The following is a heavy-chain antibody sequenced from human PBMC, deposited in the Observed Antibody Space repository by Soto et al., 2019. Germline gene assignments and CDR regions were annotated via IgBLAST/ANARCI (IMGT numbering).Heavy chain of an antibody. Sequence: QMQLVQSGPEVKKPGTSVKVSCKASGFTFPSSAVQWVRQARGQSLEGIARIVVGSGNTNYAQKFQDRLTISRDMSTNPAYLELSSLRSAKTDVYYCAPVPYTYDTSGTYFDYWGQGTLVTVSS. CDR1: GFTFPSSA. CDR3: APVPYTYDTSGTYFDY. CDR2: IVVGSGNT. D-gene: IGHD3-22*01. J-gene: IGHJ4*02. V-gene: IGHV1-58*01.